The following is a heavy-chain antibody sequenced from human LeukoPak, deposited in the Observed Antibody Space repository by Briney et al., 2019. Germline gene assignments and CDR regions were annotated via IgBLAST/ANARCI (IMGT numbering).Heavy chain of an antibody. Sequence: GGSLRLSCAASGFSFNTFAMIWVRQAPGKGLEWVSAISGSGGSTYYAGSVKGRFTISRDNSKNTLYLQMNSLRAEDTAVYYCAKSAHYYDSSGYPDYWGQGTRVIVSS. V-gene: IGHV3-23*01. CDR1: GFSFNTFA. D-gene: IGHD3-22*01. CDR2: ISGSGGST. CDR3: AKSAHYYDSSGYPDY. J-gene: IGHJ4*02.